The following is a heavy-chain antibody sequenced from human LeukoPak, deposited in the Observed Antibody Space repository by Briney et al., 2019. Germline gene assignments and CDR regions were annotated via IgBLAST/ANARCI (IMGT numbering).Heavy chain of an antibody. Sequence: GGSLRLSCAASGFTFSSYAMSWVRQAPGKGLEWVAVTSFDGSKKYYADSVKGRFTISRDNSKNTLYLQMNSLRAEDTAVYYCARGGWRWELLRLDYWGQGTLVTVSS. CDR3: ARGGWRWELLRLDY. V-gene: IGHV3-30*03. CDR1: GFTFSSYA. J-gene: IGHJ4*02. D-gene: IGHD1-26*01. CDR2: TSFDGSKK.